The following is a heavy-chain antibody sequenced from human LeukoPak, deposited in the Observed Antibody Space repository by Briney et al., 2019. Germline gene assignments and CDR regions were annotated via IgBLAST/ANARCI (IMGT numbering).Heavy chain of an antibody. CDR2: IKEDGSGK. CDR1: GFTFSTYW. CDR3: AREKYCSSNKCYPLFDP. J-gene: IGHJ5*02. D-gene: IGHD2-2*01. V-gene: IGHV3-7*01. Sequence: QPGGSLRLSCVASGFTFSTYWMFWVRQAPGKGLECVANIKEDGSGKYYVDSVKGRFSISRDNAKNSLYLQIDSLRAEDTAVYYCAREKYCSSNKCYPLFDPWGQGTLVTVSS.